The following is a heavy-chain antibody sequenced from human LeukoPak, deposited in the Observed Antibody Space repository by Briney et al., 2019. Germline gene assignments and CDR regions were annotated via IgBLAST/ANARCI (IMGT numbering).Heavy chain of an antibody. Sequence: SETLSLTCTVSGGSISSSSYYWGWIRQPPGKGLEWIGSIYYSGSTYYNPSLKSRVTISVDTSKNQFSLKLSSVTAADTAVYYCARHTQKLVPNEGVYWGQGTLVTVSS. CDR3: ARHTQKLVPNEGVY. CDR1: GGSISSSSYY. V-gene: IGHV4-39*01. J-gene: IGHJ4*02. CDR2: IYYSGST. D-gene: IGHD6-13*01.